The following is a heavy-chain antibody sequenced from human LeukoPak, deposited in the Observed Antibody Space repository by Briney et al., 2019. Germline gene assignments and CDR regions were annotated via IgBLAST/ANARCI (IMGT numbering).Heavy chain of an antibody. CDR1: GGTFSSYA. CDR3: ARGKGLLDWFDP. J-gene: IGHJ5*02. V-gene: IGHV1-69*13. Sequence: SVKVSCKASGGTFSSYAISWVRQAPGQGLEWMGGIIPIFGTANYAQKFQGRVTITADESTSTAYMELSSLRSEDSAVYYCARGKGLLDWFDPWGQGTLVTVSS. CDR2: IIPIFGTA.